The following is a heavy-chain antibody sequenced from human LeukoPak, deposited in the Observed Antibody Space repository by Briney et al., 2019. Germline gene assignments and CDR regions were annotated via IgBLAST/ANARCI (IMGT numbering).Heavy chain of an antibody. CDR2: ISYDGSNK. D-gene: IGHD6-19*01. CDR1: GFTFSSYA. J-gene: IGHJ4*02. V-gene: IGHV3-30*03. CDR3: ARYEYSSGRMFDY. Sequence: GRPLRLSCAVSGFTFSSYAMHWVRQAPGKGLEWVAVISYDGSNKNYAESLRGRFTISRDNSKNTLYLQMNSLKTEDTAVYYCARYEYSSGRMFDYWGQGTLVTVSS.